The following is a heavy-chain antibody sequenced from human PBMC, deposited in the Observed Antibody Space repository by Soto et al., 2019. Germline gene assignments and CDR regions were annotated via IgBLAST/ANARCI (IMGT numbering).Heavy chain of an antibody. Sequence: GGSLRLSCAASGFTFSSYGMHWVRQAPGKGLEWVAVISYDGSNKYYADSVKGRFTISRDNSKNTLYLQMNSLRAEDTAVYYCAKDLGGGYYYYYMDVWGKGTTVTVSS. CDR2: ISYDGSNK. CDR3: AKDLGGGYYYYYMDV. J-gene: IGHJ6*03. CDR1: GFTFSSYG. V-gene: IGHV3-30*18. D-gene: IGHD3-16*01.